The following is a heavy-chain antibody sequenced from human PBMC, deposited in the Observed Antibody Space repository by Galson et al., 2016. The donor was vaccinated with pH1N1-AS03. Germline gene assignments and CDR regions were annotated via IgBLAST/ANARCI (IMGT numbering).Heavy chain of an antibody. CDR3: ARQNGHRLLWDY. D-gene: IGHD2-8*01. J-gene: IGHJ4*02. Sequence: LRLSCAASGFPFSGYSMNWIRQPPGKGLEWIGYIYYTGMTNYNPSLKSRVTISVDTSKNQFSLKLSSVTAADTAIYYCARQNGHRLLWDYWGQGTLVTVSS. CDR2: IYYTGMT. V-gene: IGHV4-59*08. CDR1: GFPFSGYS.